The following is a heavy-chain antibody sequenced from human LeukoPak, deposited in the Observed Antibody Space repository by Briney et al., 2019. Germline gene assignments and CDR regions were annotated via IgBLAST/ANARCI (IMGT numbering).Heavy chain of an antibody. CDR3: AKSPRSGGSGYFDY. CDR1: GFTFSSYA. CDR2: ISGSGGST. D-gene: IGHD2-15*01. Sequence: PGGSLRLSCAASGFTFSSYAMSWVRQAPGKGLEWVSAISGSGGSTYYADSVKGRFNLSRANSKNALYLQMNSLRAEDTAVYYCAKSPRSGGSGYFDYWGQGTLVTVSS. V-gene: IGHV3-23*01. J-gene: IGHJ4*02.